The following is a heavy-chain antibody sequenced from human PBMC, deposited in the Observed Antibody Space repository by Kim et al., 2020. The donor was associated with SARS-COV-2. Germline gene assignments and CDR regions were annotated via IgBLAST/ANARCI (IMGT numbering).Heavy chain of an antibody. CDR3: ARDPRGWYWFDP. Sequence: IYYAYSGKGRFTIPRDNANNSLYLQMISLRAADTAVYYCARDPRGWYWFDPWGQGTLVTVSS. V-gene: IGHV3-11*01. J-gene: IGHJ5*02. CDR2: I. D-gene: IGHD2-15*01.